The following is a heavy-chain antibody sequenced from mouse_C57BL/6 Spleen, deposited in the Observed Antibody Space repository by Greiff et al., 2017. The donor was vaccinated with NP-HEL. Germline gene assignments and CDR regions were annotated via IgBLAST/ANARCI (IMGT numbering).Heavy chain of an antibody. J-gene: IGHJ3*01. V-gene: IGHV1-55*01. Sequence: QVQLQQPGAELVKPGASVKMSCKASGYTFTSYWITWVKQRPGQGLEWIGDIYPGSGSTNYNEKFKSKATLTVDTSSSTAYMQLSSLTSEDSAVDYCARRYYDYDWFAYWGQGTLVTVSA. CDR2: IYPGSGST. CDR1: GYTFTSYW. D-gene: IGHD2-4*01. CDR3: ARRYYDYDWFAY.